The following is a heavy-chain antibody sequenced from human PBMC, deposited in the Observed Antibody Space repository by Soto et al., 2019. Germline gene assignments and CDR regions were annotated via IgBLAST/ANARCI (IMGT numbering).Heavy chain of an antibody. J-gene: IGHJ4*02. Sequence: ASVKVSCKASGYTFSNYYMHWVRPAPGQGLEWMGGINPNGDTTYYAQKFLGRLTVTRDTSTSTVYMELSSLRSDDTAVYYCAREGATAAKMFDYWGQGTLVTVSS. CDR1: GYTFSNYY. D-gene: IGHD2-2*01. CDR2: INPNGDTT. CDR3: AREGATAAKMFDY. V-gene: IGHV1-46*01.